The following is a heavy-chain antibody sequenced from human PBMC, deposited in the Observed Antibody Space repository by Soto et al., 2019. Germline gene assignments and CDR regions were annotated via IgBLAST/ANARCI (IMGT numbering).Heavy chain of an antibody. CDR3: AGASTAMVPFNY. Sequence: SVKVSCKASGGTFSSYAISWVRQAPGLGLEWMGGIIPIFGTANYAQKFQGRVTITADKSPSTVYLELSSMRSEDTAVYYCAGASTAMVPFNYWGQGTMGTVSS. D-gene: IGHD5-18*01. J-gene: IGHJ4*02. CDR2: IIPIFGTA. CDR1: GGTFSSYA. V-gene: IGHV1-69*06.